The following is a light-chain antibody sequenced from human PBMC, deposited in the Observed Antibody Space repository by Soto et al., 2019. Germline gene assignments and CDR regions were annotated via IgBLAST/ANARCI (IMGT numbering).Light chain of an antibody. CDR3: QQLNSYPRT. Sequence: DIQLTQSPSFLSASVGDRVTITCRASQGISSYLAWYQQKPGKAPKLLIYAASTLQSGVPSRFSGSGSGTEFTLTLSRLQPEDFATYYCQQLNSYPRTFGPGTKVDIK. CDR2: AAS. J-gene: IGKJ3*01. CDR1: QGISSY. V-gene: IGKV1-9*01.